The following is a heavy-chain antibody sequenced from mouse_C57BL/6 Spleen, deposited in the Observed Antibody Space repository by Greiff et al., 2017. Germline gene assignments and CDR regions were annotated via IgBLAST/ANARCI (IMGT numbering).Heavy chain of an antibody. CDR1: GFTFSDYY. D-gene: IGHD2-1*01. J-gene: IGHJ4*01. CDR3: ARVYYGIYYAMDY. Sequence: DVKLVESEVGLVQPGSSMKLSCTASGFTFSDYYMAWVRQVPEKGLEWVANINYDGSSTYYLDSLKSRFIISRDNAKNILYLQMSSLKSEDTATYYCARVYYGIYYAMDYWGQGTSVTVSS. CDR2: INYDGSST. V-gene: IGHV5-16*01.